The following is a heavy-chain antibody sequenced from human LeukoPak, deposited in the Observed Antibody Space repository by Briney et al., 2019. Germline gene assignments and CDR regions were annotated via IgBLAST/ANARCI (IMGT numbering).Heavy chain of an antibody. CDR1: GFTFSSYS. V-gene: IGHV3-21*01. J-gene: IGHJ4*02. CDR3: ARDRGLNDPSPVDY. CDR2: ISSSSSYI. D-gene: IGHD1-1*01. Sequence: GGSLRLSCAASGFTFSSYSMNWVRQAPGKGLEWVSSISSSSSYIYYADSVKGRFTISRDNAKNSLYLQMNSLRAEDTAVYYCARDRGLNDPSPVDYWGQGTLVTVSS.